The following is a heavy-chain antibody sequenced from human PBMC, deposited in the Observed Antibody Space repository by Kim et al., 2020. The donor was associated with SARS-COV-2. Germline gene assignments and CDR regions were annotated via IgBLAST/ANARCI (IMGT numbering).Heavy chain of an antibody. V-gene: IGHV4-39*01. CDR3: ARQRTGCSGGSCYGMGYYYYYSGMDV. Sequence: SETLSLTCTVSGGSISSSSYYWGWIRQPPGKGLEWIGSIYYSGSTYYNPSLKSRVTISEDTSKNPFSLKLSSVTAADTAVYYCARQRTGCSGGSCYGMGYYYYYSGMDVWGQGTTVTVSS. CDR1: GGSISSSSYY. D-gene: IGHD2-15*01. CDR2: IYYSGST. J-gene: IGHJ6*02.